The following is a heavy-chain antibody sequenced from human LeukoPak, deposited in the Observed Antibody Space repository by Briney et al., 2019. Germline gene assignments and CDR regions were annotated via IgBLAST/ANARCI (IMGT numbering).Heavy chain of an antibody. V-gene: IGHV3-48*03. CDR2: ISSSGSTI. CDR3: VDGVRGRWFDP. D-gene: IGHD3-10*01. Sequence: GGSLRLSCAASGFTFSSYEMNWVRQAPGKGLEWVSYISSSGSTIYYADSVKGRFTISRDNAKNSLYLQMNSLRAEDTAIYYCVDGVRGRWFDPWGQGTLVTVSS. CDR1: GFTFSSYE. J-gene: IGHJ5*02.